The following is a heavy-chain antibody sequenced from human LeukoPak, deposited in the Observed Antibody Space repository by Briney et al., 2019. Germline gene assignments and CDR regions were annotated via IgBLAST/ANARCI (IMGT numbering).Heavy chain of an antibody. J-gene: IGHJ4*02. V-gene: IGHV1-69*06. CDR2: IIPIFGTA. CDR1: GGTFSSYA. Sequence: GASVKVSCKASGGTFSSYAISWVRQAPGQGLEWMGGIIPIFGTANYAQKFQGRVTITADKSTSTAYMELSSLRSEDTAVYYCATTSNCSGGSCYFYFDYWGQGTLVTVSS. CDR3: ATTSNCSGGSCYFYFDY. D-gene: IGHD2-15*01.